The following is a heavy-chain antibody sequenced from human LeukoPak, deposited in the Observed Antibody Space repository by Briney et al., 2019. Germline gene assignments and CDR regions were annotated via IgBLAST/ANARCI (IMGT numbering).Heavy chain of an antibody. CDR1: GGTFSSYA. V-gene: IGHV1-69*05. Sequence: ASVKVSCKASGGTFSSYAISWVRQAPGQGLEWMGGIIPIFGTANYAQKFQGRVTITTDESTSTAYMELSSLRSEDTAVYYCATDDYGAAGYWGQGTLVTVSS. J-gene: IGHJ4*02. CDR3: ATDDYGAAGY. CDR2: IIPIFGTA. D-gene: IGHD4-17*01.